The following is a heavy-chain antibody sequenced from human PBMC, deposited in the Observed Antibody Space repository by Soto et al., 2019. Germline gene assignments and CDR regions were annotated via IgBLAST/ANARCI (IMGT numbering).Heavy chain of an antibody. CDR2: ISHSGST. V-gene: IGHV4-31*03. J-gene: IGHJ4*02. D-gene: IGHD5-18*01. Sequence: SETLSLTCTVSGASISSAAYYSSWIRQHPGKGLEWIGYISHSGSTYYTPSLKSRVIISADTSKNQFSLNLTSVTAADTAVYYCAREYTYGSNFFDCWGQGALVTVSS. CDR3: AREYTYGSNFFDC. CDR1: GASISSAAYY.